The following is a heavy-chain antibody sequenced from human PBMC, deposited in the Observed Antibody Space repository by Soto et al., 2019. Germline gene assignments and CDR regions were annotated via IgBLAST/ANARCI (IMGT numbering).Heavy chain of an antibody. CDR2: ISYDGSHK. V-gene: IGHV3-30*03. CDR3: ASGKYSYDSSGYYTFEYYFLY. CDR1: GFTSHG. J-gene: IGHJ4*02. D-gene: IGHD3-22*01. Sequence: GGSLRLSCAASGFTSHGMHWVRHAPGKGLEWVAVISYDGSHKYYAVSVKGRFTISRDNSKNALYLQMNSLTAEDTAVYYCASGKYSYDSSGYYTFEYYFLYWGQGTLVTVSS.